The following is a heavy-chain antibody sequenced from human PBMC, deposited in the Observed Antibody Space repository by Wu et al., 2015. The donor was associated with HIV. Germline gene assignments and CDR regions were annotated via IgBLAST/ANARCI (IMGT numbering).Heavy chain of an antibody. CDR3: ARDRRTYFLLLI. D-gene: IGHD2/OR15-2a*01. V-gene: IGHV1-69*12. Sequence: QVQLVQSGAEVKKPGSSMKVSCRTSGDTFTDFAITWVRQAPGQGLEWMGGITPVFATINYAQKFQDRVNIIADESTSTVFMEMSGLTPEDTAVYYCARDRRTYFLLLILGQGTVVTVSS. CDR1: GDTFTDFA. CDR2: ITPVFATI. J-gene: IGHJ3*02.